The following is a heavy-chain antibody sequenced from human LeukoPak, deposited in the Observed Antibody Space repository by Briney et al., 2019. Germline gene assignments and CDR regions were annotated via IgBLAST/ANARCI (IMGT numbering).Heavy chain of an antibody. CDR3: AREIYSYGNWGY. Sequence: PGGSLRLSCAASGFTFSSYNMNWVRQAPGKGLVWVSSITSSSSYIYYADSVKGRFTISRDNAKNSLYLQMNSLRAEDTAVYYCAREIYSYGNWGYWGQGTLVTVSS. J-gene: IGHJ4*02. V-gene: IGHV3-21*01. D-gene: IGHD5-18*01. CDR1: GFTFSSYN. CDR2: ITSSSSYI.